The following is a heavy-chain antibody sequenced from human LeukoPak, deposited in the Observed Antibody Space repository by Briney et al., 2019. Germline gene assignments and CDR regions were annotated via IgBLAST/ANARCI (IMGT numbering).Heavy chain of an antibody. V-gene: IGHV4-34*01. J-gene: IGHJ4*02. Sequence: SETLSLTCAVYGGSFSGYFWSWIRQPPGKGLEWIGEINHSGSTSYNPSLKSRVTISVDTSKSQFSLKLSSVTAADTAVSYCARLGGNFDYWGQGTLVTVSS. CDR1: GGSFSGYF. CDR2: INHSGST. CDR3: ARLGGNFDY. D-gene: IGHD1-14*01.